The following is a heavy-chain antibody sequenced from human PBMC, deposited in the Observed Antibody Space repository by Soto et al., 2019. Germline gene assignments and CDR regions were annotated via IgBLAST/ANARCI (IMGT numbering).Heavy chain of an antibody. D-gene: IGHD3-22*01. V-gene: IGHV3-30*04. J-gene: IGHJ4*02. CDR1: GFTFSSYA. CDR2: ISYDGRNK. Sequence: QVQLVESGGGVVQPGRSLRLSCAASGFTFSSYAMHWVRQAPGKGLEWVAVISYDGRNKYYADSVKGPFTISRDNSKNTLYLQMNSLRAEDTAVYYCARGNVYYYDSSGYPHYWGQGTLVTVSS. CDR3: ARGNVYYYDSSGYPHY.